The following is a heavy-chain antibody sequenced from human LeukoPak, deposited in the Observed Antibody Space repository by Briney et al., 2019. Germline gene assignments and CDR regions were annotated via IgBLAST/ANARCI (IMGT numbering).Heavy chain of an antibody. CDR1: GFTFSDHY. J-gene: IGHJ4*02. CDR3: TRGGTGTTGLDY. CDR2: TRNKVNSHTT. D-gene: IGHD1-1*01. V-gene: IGHV3-72*01. Sequence: GGSLRLSCAASGFTFSDHYMDWVRQAPGKGLEWVGRTRNKVNSHTTEFAASVKGRFTISRDDSKDSLYLQMNSLEMEDTAVYYCTRGGTGTTGLDYWGQGTLVTVSS.